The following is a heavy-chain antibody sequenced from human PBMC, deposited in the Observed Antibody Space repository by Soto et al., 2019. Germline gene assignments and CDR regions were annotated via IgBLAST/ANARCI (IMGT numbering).Heavy chain of an antibody. CDR2: IYSSGNT. CDR1: GGSIRNYF. CDR3: GRDVESPGISGSWGAFDI. Sequence: QVQLQESGPGLVKPSETLSLICTVSGGSIRNYFWTWIRQPAGKGLEWIGRIYSSGNTVYNASLRSRVTMSIDMSKNHFSLKLSSMTAADTAVYYCGRDVESPGISGSWGAFDIWGQGTVVTVSS. D-gene: IGHD1-20*01. J-gene: IGHJ3*02. V-gene: IGHV4-4*07.